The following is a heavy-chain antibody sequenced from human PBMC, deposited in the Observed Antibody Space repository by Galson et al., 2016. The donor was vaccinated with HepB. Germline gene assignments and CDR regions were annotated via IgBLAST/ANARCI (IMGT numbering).Heavy chain of an antibody. CDR2: VWYDGVKT. D-gene: IGHD5-24*01. CDR3: VRGDVYIPGDV. V-gene: IGHV3-33*01. Sequence: SLRLSCAASAFIFSGYNMVWVRQAPGKGLEWVAVVWYDGVKTLYAESVRGRFTINRDNSGDTVSLHMTGLRVEDSAVYYCVRGDVYIPGDVLGQGTTVTVSS. J-gene: IGHJ6*02. CDR1: AFIFSGYN.